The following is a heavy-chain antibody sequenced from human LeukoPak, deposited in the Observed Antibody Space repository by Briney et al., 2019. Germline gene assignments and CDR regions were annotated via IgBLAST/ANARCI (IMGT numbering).Heavy chain of an antibody. CDR3: ASGRGYSSSSRRFDP. CDR2: IYYSGST. CDR1: GGSISSGDYY. V-gene: IGHV4-30-4*08. Sequence: SQTLSLTCTVSGGSISSGDYYWSWIRQPPGKGLEWIGYIYYSGSTYYNPSLKSRVTISVDTSKNQFSLKLSSVTAADTAVYYCASGRGYSSSSRRFDPWDQGTLVTVSS. J-gene: IGHJ5*02. D-gene: IGHD6-6*01.